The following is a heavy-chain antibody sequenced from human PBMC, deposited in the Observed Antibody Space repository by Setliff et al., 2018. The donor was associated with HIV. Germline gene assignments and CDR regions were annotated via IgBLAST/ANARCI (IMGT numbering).Heavy chain of an antibody. V-gene: IGHV3-30*02. CDR1: VFTFNNYG. J-gene: IGHJ4*02. CDR3: AKDVCSGAYCYIDY. Sequence: GGSLRLSCAASVFTFNNYGMNWVRQAPGKGLEWVAFIRYDGSQKYYVDSVKGRFTISRDNSKNTLYLQMDSLRVEDTAVYYCAKDVCSGAYCYIDYWGQGALVTVSS. CDR2: IRYDGSQK. D-gene: IGHD2-15*01.